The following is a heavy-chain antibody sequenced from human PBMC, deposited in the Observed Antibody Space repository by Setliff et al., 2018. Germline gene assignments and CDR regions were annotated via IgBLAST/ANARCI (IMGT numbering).Heavy chain of an antibody. CDR3: VRNWGGVKFYFDS. V-gene: IGHV3-33*01. D-gene: IGHD3-16*01. Sequence: AGGSLRLSCATSGFTFITHAMHWARQAPGKGLDWVAMIWSDGNTTYYADSVKGRFTVSRDNSKNTLYLQMNSLRVEDTAVYYCVRNWGGVKFYFDSWGQGTLVTVSS. CDR1: GFTFITHA. J-gene: IGHJ4*02. CDR2: IWSDGNTT.